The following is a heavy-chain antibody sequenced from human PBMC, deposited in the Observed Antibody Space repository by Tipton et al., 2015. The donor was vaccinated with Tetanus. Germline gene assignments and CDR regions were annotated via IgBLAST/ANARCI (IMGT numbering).Heavy chain of an antibody. CDR3: ARGTGKYSAGDY. D-gene: IGHD4-11*01. V-gene: IGHV3-23*01. Sequence: SLRLSCAASGFTFSKYAMTWVRQAPGKGLEWVSAINGIGSSTYYADSVKGRFTISRDNSKDILFLQMDSLRVEDTAVYYCARGTGKYSAGDYWGQGTLVTVSS. CDR2: INGIGSST. J-gene: IGHJ4*02. CDR1: GFTFSKYA.